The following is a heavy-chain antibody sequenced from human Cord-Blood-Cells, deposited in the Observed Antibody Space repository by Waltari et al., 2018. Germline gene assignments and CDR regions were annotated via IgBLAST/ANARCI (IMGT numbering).Heavy chain of an antibody. J-gene: IGHJ4*02. Sequence: QVQLVQSGAEVKKPGASVKVSCKASGYTFTGYYMHWVRQAPGQGVEWMGWINPNSGGTNYAQKCQGRVTMTRDTSISTAYMELSRLRSDDTAVYYCARATLPDYGDYFDYWGQGTLVTVSS. D-gene: IGHD4-17*01. CDR1: GYTFTGYY. CDR2: INPNSGGT. V-gene: IGHV1-2*02. CDR3: ARATLPDYGDYFDY.